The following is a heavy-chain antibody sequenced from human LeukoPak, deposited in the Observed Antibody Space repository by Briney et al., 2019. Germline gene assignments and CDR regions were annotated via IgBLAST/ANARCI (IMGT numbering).Heavy chain of an antibody. Sequence: PGGSLRLSCAASGFTFSSYWMNWVRQAPGKGLEWVANIKKDGSDKNYLGSVKGRFTISRDNAKNSLYLQMNSLRAEDTAVYYCARGRYSSSSGADYWGQGTLVTVSS. D-gene: IGHD6-6*01. CDR3: ARGRYSSSSGADY. CDR1: GFTFSSYW. CDR2: IKKDGSDK. V-gene: IGHV3-7*01. J-gene: IGHJ4*02.